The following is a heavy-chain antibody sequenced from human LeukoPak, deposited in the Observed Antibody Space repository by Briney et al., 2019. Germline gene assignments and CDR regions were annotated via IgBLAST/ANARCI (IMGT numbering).Heavy chain of an antibody. J-gene: IGHJ4*02. CDR1: GGTFSSYA. V-gene: IGHV1-69*05. CDR3: AGGYYYGSGSYYKPLDY. Sequence: SVKVSCKASGGTFSSYAISWVRQAPGQGLEWMGGIIPIFGTANYAQKFQGRVTTTTDESTSTAYMELSSLRSEDTAVYYCAGGYYYGSGSYYKPLDYWGQGTLVTVSS. D-gene: IGHD3-10*01. CDR2: IIPIFGTA.